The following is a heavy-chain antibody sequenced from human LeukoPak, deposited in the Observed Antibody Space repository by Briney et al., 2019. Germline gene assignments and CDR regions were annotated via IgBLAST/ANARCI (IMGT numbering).Heavy chain of an antibody. J-gene: IGHJ4*02. CDR2: IYHSGST. CDR1: GYSISSGYY. Sequence: SETLSLPCTFSGYSISSGYYWGWIRQPPGKGLEWIGSIYHSGSTYYNPSLKSRVTISVDTSKNQFSLKLSSVTAADTAVYYCARGYPGIAAAGYFDYWGQGTLVTVSS. CDR3: ARGYPGIAAAGYFDY. D-gene: IGHD6-13*01. V-gene: IGHV4-38-2*02.